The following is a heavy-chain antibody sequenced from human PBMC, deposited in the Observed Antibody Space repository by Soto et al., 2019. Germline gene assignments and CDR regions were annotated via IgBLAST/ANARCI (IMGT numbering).Heavy chain of an antibody. D-gene: IGHD3-16*01. Sequence: PSETLSLTCSVSGGAINNRDYYWSWIRQHPGKGLEWIGNIFYSGSTDYNPSPKGRLTISIDTSKNEFSLKLTSVTAADTAVYYCARDRPAFKSFGRGRDVGGKGTRVTFSS. V-gene: IGHV4-31*03. J-gene: IGHJ6*04. CDR1: GGAINNRDYY. CDR2: IFYSGST. CDR3: ARDRPAFKSFGRGRDV.